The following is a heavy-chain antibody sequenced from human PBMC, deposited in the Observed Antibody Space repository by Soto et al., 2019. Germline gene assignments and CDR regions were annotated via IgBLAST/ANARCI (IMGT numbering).Heavy chain of an antibody. D-gene: IGHD2-2*01. CDR1: GFSFSSHW. CDR2: IKQDGSEK. J-gene: IGHJ4*02. Sequence: EVQLVESGGGLVQTGGSLRLSCATSGFSFSSHWMSWVRQAPGKGLEWVANIKQDGSEKYYVDSVKGRFTISRDNAKNSLYLQMNSLRAEDTAVYYCAREALSTSLDYWGQGTLVTVSS. V-gene: IGHV3-7*01. CDR3: AREALSTSLDY.